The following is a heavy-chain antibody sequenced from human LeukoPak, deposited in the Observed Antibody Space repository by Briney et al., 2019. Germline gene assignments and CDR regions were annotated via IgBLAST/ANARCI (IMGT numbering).Heavy chain of an antibody. V-gene: IGHV1-46*01. J-gene: IGHJ4*02. D-gene: IGHD3-10*01. CDR2: INPSGGST. CDR3: ARAYGSGSYHFSPYYFDY. CDR1: GYTFTSYY. Sequence: ASVKVSCKASGYTFTSYYMHWVRQAPGQGLEWMGIINPSGGSTSYAQKFQGRVTMTRDTSTSTVYMELSSLRSEDTALYYCARAYGSGSYHFSPYYFDYWGQGTLVTVSS.